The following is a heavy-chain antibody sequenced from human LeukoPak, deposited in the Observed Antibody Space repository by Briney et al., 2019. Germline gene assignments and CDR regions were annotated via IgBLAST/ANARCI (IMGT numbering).Heavy chain of an antibody. CDR3: ARLANFGSAGYYFDY. D-gene: IGHD3-3*01. J-gene: IGHJ4*02. CDR2: VHRSGST. Sequence: SETLSLTCTVSGGSISGSGSYWGWVRQPPGKGLERIGHVHRSGSTDCNPSLKSRLTISVDTSKNKFSLRVMSMTAADTAVYYCARLANFGSAGYYFDYWGQGTLATVSS. V-gene: IGHV4-39*01. CDR1: GGSISGSGSY.